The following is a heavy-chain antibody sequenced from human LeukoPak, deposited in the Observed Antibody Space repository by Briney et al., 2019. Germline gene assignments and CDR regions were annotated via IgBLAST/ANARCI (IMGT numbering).Heavy chain of an antibody. D-gene: IGHD6-13*01. CDR2: IIGSGSST. J-gene: IGHJ4*02. Sequence: GGSLRLSCAASGFTFSSYAMSWVRQAPGKGLEWVSAIIGSGSSTYYADSVKGRFTISRDNSKNTLFLQMNSLRAEGTAVYYCAKDRAQQLVLGFWGQGALVTVSS. V-gene: IGHV3-23*01. CDR3: AKDRAQQLVLGF. CDR1: GFTFSSYA.